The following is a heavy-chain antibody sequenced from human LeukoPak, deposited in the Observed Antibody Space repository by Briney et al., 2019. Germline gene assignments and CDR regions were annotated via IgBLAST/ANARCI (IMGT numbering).Heavy chain of an antibody. CDR1: GGSISSSSYY. D-gene: IGHD2-2*01. J-gene: IGHJ3*02. V-gene: IGHV4-39*07. CDR2: IYHSGST. CDR3: QGVGVVVPAATGGNAFDI. Sequence: PSETLSLTCTVSGGSISSSSYYWGWIRQPPGKGLEWIGSIYHSGSTYYNPSLKSRVTISVDRSKNQFSLKLSSVTAADTAVYYCQGVGVVVPAATGGNAFDIWGQGTMVTVSS.